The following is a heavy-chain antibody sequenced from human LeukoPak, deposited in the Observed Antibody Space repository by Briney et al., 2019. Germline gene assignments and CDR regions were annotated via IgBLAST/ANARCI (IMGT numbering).Heavy chain of an antibody. CDR2: FSASDSST. CDR3: ARGSCSSTSCYLHDY. Sequence: GGSLRLSCAASGFTFNNYAMSWVRQAPGKGLEWVSRFSASDSSTYYADSVKGRFTISRDNSKNTLYLQMNSLRAEDTAVYYCARGSCSSTSCYLHDYWGQGTLVTVSS. D-gene: IGHD2-2*01. CDR1: GFTFNNYA. J-gene: IGHJ4*02. V-gene: IGHV3-23*01.